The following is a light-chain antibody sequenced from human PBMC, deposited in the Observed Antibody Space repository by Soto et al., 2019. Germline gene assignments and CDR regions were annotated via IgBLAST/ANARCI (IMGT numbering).Light chain of an antibody. Sequence: QSVLTQPPSVSAAPGQKVTISCSGSSSNIGSNYVSWYQQLPGTAPKLLIYEDNKRPSGIPDRFSGSKSGTSATLGITGLQNGDEAEYYCAAWDNSLRAGVFGGGTQLTVL. J-gene: IGLJ2*01. CDR3: AAWDNSLRAGV. V-gene: IGLV1-51*02. CDR1: SSNIGSNY. CDR2: EDN.